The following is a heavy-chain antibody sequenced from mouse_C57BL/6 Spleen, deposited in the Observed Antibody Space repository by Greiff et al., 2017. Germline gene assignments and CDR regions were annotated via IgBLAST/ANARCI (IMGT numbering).Heavy chain of an antibody. J-gene: IGHJ4*01. CDR3: ARGDYYYGSSYYAMDY. D-gene: IGHD1-1*01. V-gene: IGHV1-72*01. CDR1: GYTFTSYW. CDR2: IDPNSGGN. Sequence: QVQLQQPGAELVKPGASVKLSCKASGYTFTSYWMHWVKQRPGRGLEWIGRIDPNSGGNKYNEKFKSKATLTVDKPSSTAYMQRSSLTSEDSVVYYCARGDYYYGSSYYAMDYWGQGTSVTVSS.